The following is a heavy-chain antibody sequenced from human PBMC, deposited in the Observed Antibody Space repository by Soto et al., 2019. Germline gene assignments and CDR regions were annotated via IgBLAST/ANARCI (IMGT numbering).Heavy chain of an antibody. V-gene: IGHV1-69*12. CDR1: GGTFSSYA. D-gene: IGHD4-4*01. Sequence: QVQLVQSGAEVKKPGSSVKVSCKASGGTFSSYAISWVRQAPGQGLEWMGGIIPIFGTADYAQKFQGRVPLTADGATNTAYRELSSLRSEDKAVYYCARDGGVYDYSPLGYWGQGTLVTVSS. J-gene: IGHJ4*02. CDR2: IIPIFGTA. CDR3: ARDGGVYDYSPLGY.